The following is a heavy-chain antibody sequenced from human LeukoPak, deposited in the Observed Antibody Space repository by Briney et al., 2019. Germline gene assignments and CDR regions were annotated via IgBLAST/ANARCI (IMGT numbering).Heavy chain of an antibody. CDR2: TSYDGGNK. Sequence: GGSLRLSCAASGFTFSNAWMSWVRQAPGKGLEWVAFTSYDGGNKYYADSVKGRFTISRDNSNNTLYLQMNSLRAEDTAAYYCARDRNGQGKFDYWGRGTLVTVSS. CDR3: ARDRNGQGKFDY. J-gene: IGHJ4*02. CDR1: GFTFSNAW. D-gene: IGHD3-10*01. V-gene: IGHV3-33*08.